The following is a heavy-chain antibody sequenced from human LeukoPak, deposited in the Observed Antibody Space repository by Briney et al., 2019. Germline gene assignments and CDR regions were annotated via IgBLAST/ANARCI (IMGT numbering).Heavy chain of an antibody. V-gene: IGHV3-48*04. D-gene: IGHD3-22*01. CDR1: GFTFGSYS. CDR2: ISSSSRTI. Sequence: GGSLRLSCAASGFTFGSYSMNWVRQAPGKGLEWISYISSSSRTIYYADSVKGRFTISRDNAKNSLFLQMNSLRAEDTAVYYCARSNYYDSSGYPSFDNWGQGTLVTVSS. CDR3: ARSNYYDSSGYPSFDN. J-gene: IGHJ4*02.